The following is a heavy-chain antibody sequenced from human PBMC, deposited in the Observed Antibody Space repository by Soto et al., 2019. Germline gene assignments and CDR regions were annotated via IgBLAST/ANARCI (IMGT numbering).Heavy chain of an antibody. J-gene: IGHJ6*02. CDR1: GFTFSSYS. V-gene: IGHV3-21*04. CDR2: ISSSSSYI. D-gene: IGHD6-13*01. CDR3: AKVSYSSSGKDYGMDV. Sequence: GGSLRLSCAASGFTFSSYSMNWVRQAPGKGLEWVSSISSSSSYIYYADSVKGRFTISRDNAKNSLYLQMNSLRAEDMALYYCAKVSYSSSGKDYGMDVWGQGTTVTVSS.